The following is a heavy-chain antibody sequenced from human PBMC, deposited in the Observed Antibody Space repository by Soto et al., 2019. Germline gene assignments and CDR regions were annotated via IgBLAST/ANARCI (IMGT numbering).Heavy chain of an antibody. J-gene: IGHJ5*02. V-gene: IGHV4-34*01. D-gene: IGHD3-10*01. Sequence: SETLSLTCAVYGGSFSGSYWSWIRQPPGKGLEWIGEINHSGSTNYNPSLKSRVTISVDTSKNQFSLKLSSVTAADTAVYYCARGRSKKITMVRGQSNWFDPWGQGTLVTVS. CDR2: INHSGST. CDR1: GGSFSGSY. CDR3: ARGRSKKITMVRGQSNWFDP.